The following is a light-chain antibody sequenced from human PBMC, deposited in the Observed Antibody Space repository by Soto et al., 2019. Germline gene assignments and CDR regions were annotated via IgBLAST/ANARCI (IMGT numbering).Light chain of an antibody. CDR2: GNS. CDR3: DSYTSSRAYV. J-gene: IGLJ1*01. CDR1: SSNIGAGHD. V-gene: IGLV1-40*01. Sequence: QSVLTQPPSVSGAPGQRVTISCTGSSSNIGAGHDVNWYQQLPGTAPKLLIYGNSNRPSGVPDRFSGSKSGTSASLAISGLQAEDEADYYCDSYTSSRAYVFGIGTKLTVL.